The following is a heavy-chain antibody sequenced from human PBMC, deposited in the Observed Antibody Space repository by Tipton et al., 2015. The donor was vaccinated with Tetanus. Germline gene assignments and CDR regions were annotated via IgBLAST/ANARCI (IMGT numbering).Heavy chain of an antibody. Sequence: TLSFTCTVSGGSINSGGYYWSWIRQHPGKGLEWIGDIYFSGSTYYNPSLNSRVTISVDTSKNHFSLKLNSVTAADTAVYYCARDQARGARGWNYFDYWGQGTLVTVSS. CDR3: ARDQARGARGWNYFDY. CDR2: IYFSGST. J-gene: IGHJ4*02. CDR1: GGSINSGGYY. V-gene: IGHV4-31*03. D-gene: IGHD1-26*01.